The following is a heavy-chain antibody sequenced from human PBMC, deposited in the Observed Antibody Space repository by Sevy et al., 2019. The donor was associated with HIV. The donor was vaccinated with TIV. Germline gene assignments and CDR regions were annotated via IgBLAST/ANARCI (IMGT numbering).Heavy chain of an antibody. V-gene: IGHV3-30-3*01. D-gene: IGHD2-21*02. CDR3: ARAAYCGGDCYLYYFDY. CDR2: ISYDGSNK. CDR1: GFTFSSYA. Sequence: GGSLRLSCAASGFTFSSYAMHWVRQAPGKGLEWVAVISYDGSNKYYADSVKGRFTISRDNSKNTLYLQMNSLGAEDTAVYYCARAAYCGGDCYLYYFDYWGQGTLVTVSS. J-gene: IGHJ4*02.